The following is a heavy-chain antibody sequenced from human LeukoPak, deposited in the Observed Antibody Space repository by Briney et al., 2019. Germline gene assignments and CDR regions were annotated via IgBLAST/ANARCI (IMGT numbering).Heavy chain of an antibody. D-gene: IGHD2-15*01. J-gene: IGHJ6*03. Sequence: PSETLSLTCTVSDYSISSGFFWGWVRQSPGKGLEWIGNIYRTGSTNYHPSLKSRVTISVDTSKNQFSLKLSSVTAADTAVSYCARRPISCSGGSCYSNYYYYYYMDVWGKGTTVTISS. CDR2: IYRTGST. CDR1: DYSISSGFF. CDR3: ARRPISCSGGSCYSNYYYYYYMDV. V-gene: IGHV4-38-2*02.